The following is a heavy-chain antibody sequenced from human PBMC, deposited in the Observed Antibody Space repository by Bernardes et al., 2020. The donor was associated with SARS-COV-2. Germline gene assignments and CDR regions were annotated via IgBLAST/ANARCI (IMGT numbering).Heavy chain of an antibody. CDR2: IKSKTDGGTT. CDR1: GFTFSNAW. J-gene: IGHJ6*03. CDR3: TTDEYCSSTSCYYYYYYYMDV. D-gene: IGHD2-2*01. V-gene: IGHV3-15*01. Sequence: GGSLRLSCAASGFTFSNAWMSWVRQAPGKGLEWVGRIKSKTDGGTTDYAAPVKGRFTISRDDSKNTLYLQMNSLKTEDTAVYYCTTDEYCSSTSCYYYYYYYMDVWGKGTTVTVSS.